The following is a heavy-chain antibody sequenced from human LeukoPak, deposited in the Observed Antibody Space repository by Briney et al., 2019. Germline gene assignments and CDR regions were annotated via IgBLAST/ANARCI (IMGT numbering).Heavy chain of an antibody. D-gene: IGHD3-22*01. V-gene: IGHV1-69*13. Sequence: SVKVSCKASGGTFSSYAISWVRQAPGQGPEWMGGIIPIFGTANYAQKFQGRVTITADESTSTAYMELSSLRSEDTAVYYCATERNYYYDSSGCLDYWGQGTLVTVSS. CDR1: GGTFSSYA. CDR2: IIPIFGTA. J-gene: IGHJ4*02. CDR3: ATERNYYYDSSGCLDY.